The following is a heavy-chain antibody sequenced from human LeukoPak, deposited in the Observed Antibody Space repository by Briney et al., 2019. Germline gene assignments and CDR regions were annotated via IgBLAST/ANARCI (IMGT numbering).Heavy chain of an antibody. D-gene: IGHD2-15*01. J-gene: IGHJ4*02. CDR2: ISGDGGDT. CDR1: GFTFSSYA. CDR3: GKSGSRDRDYFEY. V-gene: IGHV3-23*01. Sequence: PGGSLRLSCAASGFTFSSYAMNWVRQAPGKGLEWVSTISGDGGDTHYADSVRGRFTISRANSKNTLFVQMNSLRAEDTAVYYCGKSGSRDRDYFEYWGQGTLVTASS.